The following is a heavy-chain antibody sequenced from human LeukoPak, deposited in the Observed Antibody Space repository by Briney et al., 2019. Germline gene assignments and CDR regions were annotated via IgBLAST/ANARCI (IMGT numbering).Heavy chain of an antibody. D-gene: IGHD6-13*01. CDR2: INCITGDT. V-gene: IGHV1-2*06. CDR3: AREIAATGAAVDY. J-gene: IGHJ4*02. CDR1: GYTFTDYY. Sequence: ASVEVSCKASGYTFTDYYIHWVRQAPRQGLEWMGRINCITGDTRSAQKFQGRVTMTRDTSISTAYMQLSSLRSDDTAVYYCAREIAATGAAVDYWGQGILVTVSS.